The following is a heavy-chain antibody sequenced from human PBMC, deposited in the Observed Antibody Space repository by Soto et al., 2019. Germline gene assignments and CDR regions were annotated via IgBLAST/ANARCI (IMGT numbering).Heavy chain of an antibody. J-gene: IGHJ6*03. CDR1: GFTFSSYW. V-gene: IGHV3-74*01. D-gene: IGHD3-10*02. CDR2: INSDGSST. Sequence: GGSLRLSCAASGFTFSSYWMHWVRQAPGKGLVWVSRINSDGSSTSYADSVKGRFTISRDNAKNTLYLQMNSLRAEDTAVYYWERGVAQFMSSYYYYYRDVWGKGPTVTVS. CDR3: ERGVAQFMSSYYYYYRDV.